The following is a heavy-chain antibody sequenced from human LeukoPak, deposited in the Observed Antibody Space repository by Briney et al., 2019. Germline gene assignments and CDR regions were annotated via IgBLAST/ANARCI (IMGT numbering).Heavy chain of an antibody. CDR3: ARGLFTVTTEYYFDY. V-gene: IGHV4-34*01. CDR1: GGSFSGYY. Sequence: SETLSLTCAVYGGSFSGYYWSWIRQPPGKGLEWIGAINHSGSTSSNPSLKSRVTISVDTSKNQFSLKLSSVTAADTAVYYCARGLFTVTTEYYFDYWAQGTLVTVSS. CDR2: INHSGST. D-gene: IGHD4-17*01. J-gene: IGHJ4*02.